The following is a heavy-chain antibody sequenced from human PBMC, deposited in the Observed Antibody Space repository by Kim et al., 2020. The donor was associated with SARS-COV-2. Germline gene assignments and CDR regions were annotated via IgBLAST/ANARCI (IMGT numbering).Heavy chain of an antibody. D-gene: IGHD6-13*01. CDR3: AKWPSSAGPFDY. J-gene: IGHJ4*02. CDR2: ISGSGGST. Sequence: GGSLRLSCADSGFTFSTYAMSWVRQTPGKGLEWVSAISGSGGSTYYAGSVKGRFTISRDNSKSTLYLQLDSLRAEDTAIYYCAKWPSSAGPFDYWGQGTL. V-gene: IGHV3-23*01. CDR1: GFTFSTYA.